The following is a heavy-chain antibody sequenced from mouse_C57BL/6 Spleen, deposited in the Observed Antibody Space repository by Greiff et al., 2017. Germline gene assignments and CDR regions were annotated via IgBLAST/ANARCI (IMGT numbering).Heavy chain of an antibody. CDR2: INPNYGTT. D-gene: IGHD1-1*01. J-gene: IGHJ1*03. CDR1: GYSFTDYN. V-gene: IGHV1-39*01. Sequence: VQLQQSGPELVKPGASVKISCKASGYSFTDYNMNWVKQSNGKSLEWIGVINPNYGTTSYNQKFKGKATLTVDTSSSTAYMQLRSLTSEDYAVCYCARGNAVVAHWDIDDWGTGTSGTVSS. CDR3: ARGNAVVAHWDIDD.